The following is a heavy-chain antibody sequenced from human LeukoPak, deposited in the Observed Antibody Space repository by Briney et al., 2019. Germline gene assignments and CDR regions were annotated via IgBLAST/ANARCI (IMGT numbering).Heavy chain of an antibody. D-gene: IGHD6-6*01. CDR1: GGTFSSYA. Sequence: GASVKVSCKASGGTFSSYAISWVRQAPGQGLEWMGGIIPIFGTANYAQKFQGRVTITADESTSTAYMELSSLRSEDTAVYYRARVASSSYYYYYYMDVWGKGTTVTVSS. V-gene: IGHV1-69*13. CDR3: ARVASSSYYYYYYMDV. CDR2: IIPIFGTA. J-gene: IGHJ6*03.